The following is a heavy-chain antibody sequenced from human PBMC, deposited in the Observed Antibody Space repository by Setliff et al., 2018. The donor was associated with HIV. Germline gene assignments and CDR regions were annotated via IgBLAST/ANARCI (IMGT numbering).Heavy chain of an antibody. V-gene: IGHV1-69*13. D-gene: IGHD6-19*01. J-gene: IGHJ4*02. Sequence: GASVKVSCKASGGTFSNYAISWVRQAPGQGLEWMGGIIPIFGSTKYAQKFQGRVTITADESTSTADMELSSLRSEDTAVYYCAREPTTVAGHQYYFDFWGQGTLVTVSS. CDR2: IIPIFGST. CDR1: GGTFSNYA. CDR3: AREPTTVAGHQYYFDF.